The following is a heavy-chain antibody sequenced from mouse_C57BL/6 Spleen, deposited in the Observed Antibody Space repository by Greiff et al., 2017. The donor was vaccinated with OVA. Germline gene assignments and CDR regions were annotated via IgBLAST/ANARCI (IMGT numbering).Heavy chain of an antibody. V-gene: IGHV5-17*01. CDR3: ARGGIYYGSDYFDY. J-gene: IGHJ2*01. CDR1: GFTFSDYG. CDR2: ISSGSSTI. Sequence: EVHLVESGGGLVKPGGSLKLSCAASGFTFSDYGMHWVRQAPEKGLEWVAYISSGSSTIYYADTVKGRFTISRDNAKNTLFLQMTSLRSEDTAMYYCARGGIYYGSDYFDYWGQGTTLTVSS. D-gene: IGHD1-1*01.